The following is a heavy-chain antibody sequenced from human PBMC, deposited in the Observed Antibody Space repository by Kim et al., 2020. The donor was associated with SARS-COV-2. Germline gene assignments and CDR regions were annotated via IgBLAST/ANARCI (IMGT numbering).Heavy chain of an antibody. CDR1: GFTFSSYA. D-gene: IGHD6-13*01. CDR2: ISYDGSNK. CDR3: ARDKRQRPGYSSSWYHW. V-gene: IGHV3-30*04. Sequence: GGSLRLSCAASGFTFSSYAMHWVRQAPGKGLEWVAVISYDGSNKYYADSVKGRFTISRDNSKNTLYLQMNSLRAEDTAVYYCARDKRQRPGYSSSWYHW. J-gene: IGHJ2*01.